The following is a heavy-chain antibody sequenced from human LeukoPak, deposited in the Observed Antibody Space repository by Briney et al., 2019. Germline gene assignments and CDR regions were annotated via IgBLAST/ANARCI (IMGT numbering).Heavy chain of an antibody. Sequence: SETLSLTCTVSGGSISSGGYYCSWISQHPGKGLEWIGYIYYSGSTYYNPSLKSRVTISVDTSKNQFSLKLSSVTAADTAVYYCARALGHYDILTGYHPNAFDIWGQGAMVTVSS. CDR1: GGSISSGGYY. D-gene: IGHD3-9*01. V-gene: IGHV4-31*03. CDR3: ARALGHYDILTGYHPNAFDI. CDR2: IYYSGST. J-gene: IGHJ3*02.